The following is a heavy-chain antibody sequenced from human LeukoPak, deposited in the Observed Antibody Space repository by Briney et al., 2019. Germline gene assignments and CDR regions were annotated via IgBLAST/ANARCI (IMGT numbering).Heavy chain of an antibody. CDR3: ASEPGYCIGGRCYGGWFDP. Sequence: KPSETLSLTCAVYGGSFSGYYWSWIRQPPGKGLEWIGEINPGGSTDYNPSLKSRVSISVDTSKNQLSLNLNSLTATDTAVYYCASEPGYCIGGRCYGGWFDPWGQGTLVTVSS. D-gene: IGHD2-15*01. J-gene: IGHJ5*02. CDR1: GGSFSGYY. V-gene: IGHV4-34*01. CDR2: INPGGST.